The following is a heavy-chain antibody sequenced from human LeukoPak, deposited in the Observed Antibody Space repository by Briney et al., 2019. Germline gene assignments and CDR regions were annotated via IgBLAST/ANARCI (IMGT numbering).Heavy chain of an antibody. J-gene: IGHJ4*02. Sequence: GSLRLSCAASGFTFSTYWMTWVRQAPGKGVEWVADIKQDGSEKFYVDSVKGRFTISRDNAKNSLYLQMNSLRAEDTAVYYCARDQQDIMAAPPYYFDYWGQGTLVTVSS. CDR3: ARDQQDIMAAPPYYFDY. CDR2: IKQDGSEK. D-gene: IGHD3-16*01. CDR1: GFTFSTYW. V-gene: IGHV3-7*01.